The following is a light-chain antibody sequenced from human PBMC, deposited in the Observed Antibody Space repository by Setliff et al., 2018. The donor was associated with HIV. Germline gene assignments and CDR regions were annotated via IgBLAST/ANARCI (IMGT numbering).Light chain of an antibody. J-gene: IGLJ1*01. CDR2: EVN. V-gene: IGLV2-23*02. Sequence: SVLTQPASVSGSPGQSSTISCTGTRSDIGTYDLVSWYRQYPGKAPKLIIYEVNRRPAGVSDRLSGSKSGNTASLTISGLRAEDEATYYCCSYTSSTTYVFGTGTEVTVL. CDR3: CSYTSSTTYV. CDR1: RSDIGTYDL.